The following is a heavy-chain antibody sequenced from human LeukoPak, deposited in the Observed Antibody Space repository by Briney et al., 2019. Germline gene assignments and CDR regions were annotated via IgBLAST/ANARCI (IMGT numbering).Heavy chain of an antibody. CDR3: ARAGSTVTTFFGDY. CDR2: IIPIFGTA. Sequence: GASVKVSCKVSGYTLTELSMHWVRQAPGKGLEWMGGIIPIFGTANYAQKFQGRVTITADESTSTAYMELSSLRSEDTAVYYCARAGSTVTTFFGDYWGQGTLVTVSS. J-gene: IGHJ4*02. D-gene: IGHD4-17*01. CDR1: GYTLTELS. V-gene: IGHV1-69*13.